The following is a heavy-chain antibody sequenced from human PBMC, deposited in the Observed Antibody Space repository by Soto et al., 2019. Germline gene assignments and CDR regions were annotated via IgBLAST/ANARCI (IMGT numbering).Heavy chain of an antibody. D-gene: IGHD3-22*01. V-gene: IGHV1-18*01. CDR3: ARDPSDSSGYYFPFDY. CDR1: GYTFTSYG. Sequence: GGSVKVSCKASGYTFTSYGISWVRQAPGQGLEWMGWISAYNGNTNYAQKLQGRVTMTTDTSTSTAYMELRSLRSDDTAVYYCARDPSDSSGYYFPFDYWGQGTLVTVSS. J-gene: IGHJ4*02. CDR2: ISAYNGNT.